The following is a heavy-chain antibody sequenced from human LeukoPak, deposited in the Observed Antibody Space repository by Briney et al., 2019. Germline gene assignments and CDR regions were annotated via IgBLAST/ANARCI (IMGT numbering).Heavy chain of an antibody. CDR3: AKDDEGGCSSTSCYKWFDP. CDR1: GFTFSSYS. V-gene: IGHV3-23*01. J-gene: IGHJ5*02. CDR2: IRGRGDNT. D-gene: IGHD2-2*02. Sequence: GGSLRLSCAASGFTFSSYSMNWVRQAPGKGLEWVSSIRGRGDNTYYADSVKGRFTISRDNPKNTLYLQMNSLRAEDTAVYYCAKDDEGGCSSTSCYKWFDPWGQGTLVTVSS.